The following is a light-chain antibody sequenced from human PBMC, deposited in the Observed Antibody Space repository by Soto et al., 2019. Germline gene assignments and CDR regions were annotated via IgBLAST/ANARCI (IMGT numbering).Light chain of an antibody. CDR2: GAS. CDR3: QQYGSSPLT. CDR1: QSVSSSY. Sequence: EIVLTQSPGTLSLSPGERATLSCRASQSVSSSYLAWYQQKPGQAPRLLIYGASSRATGIPDRFSGSGSGTDFTLNISSLEPGDFAVYYCQQYGSSPLTFGGGTKVEIK. J-gene: IGKJ4*01. V-gene: IGKV3-20*01.